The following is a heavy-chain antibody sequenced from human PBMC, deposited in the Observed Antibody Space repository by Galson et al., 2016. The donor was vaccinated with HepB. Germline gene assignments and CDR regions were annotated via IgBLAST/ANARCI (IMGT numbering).Heavy chain of an antibody. Sequence: SETLSLTCAVYGGSFSGYYCSWIRQPPGKGLEWIGEINHSGSTSYNPSLKSRVTISVDTSKKHFSLKLSSVTAADTALCYCAIVLWLHLGELSPSSRLDYWGQGTLVTVSS. CDR3: AIVLWLHLGELSPSSRLDY. CDR2: INHSGST. V-gene: IGHV4-34*01. D-gene: IGHD3-16*02. J-gene: IGHJ4*02. CDR1: GGSFSGYY.